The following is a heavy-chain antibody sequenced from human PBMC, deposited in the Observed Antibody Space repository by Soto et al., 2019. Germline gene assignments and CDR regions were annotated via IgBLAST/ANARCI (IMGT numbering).Heavy chain of an antibody. D-gene: IGHD3-9*01. Sequence: QVQLVESGGGVVQPGRSLRLSCAASGFTFSTFAMHWVRQAPGKGLEWVAVISYDGSNKYYADSVQGRFTISRDNSKNTVYVQMNSLRAEDTAVYYCARAGPFYDILTGYHLDYWGQGTLVTVSS. CDR3: ARAGPFYDILTGYHLDY. J-gene: IGHJ4*02. CDR1: GFTFSTFA. V-gene: IGHV3-30-3*01. CDR2: ISYDGSNK.